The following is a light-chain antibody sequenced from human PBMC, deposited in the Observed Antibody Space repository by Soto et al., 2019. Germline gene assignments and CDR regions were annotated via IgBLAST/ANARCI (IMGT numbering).Light chain of an antibody. J-gene: IGKJ4*01. V-gene: IGKV1-39*01. Sequence: DIQMTKSPSSLSASVGDRVDITCRASQNIRNYLNWYQQKPGKAPKVLIYGAASLQSGGPSRFSGSGSGTNFTLAINSLQPEDCATYYCEHSYNIQALTVGGGTKVEIK. CDR1: QNIRNY. CDR3: EHSYNIQALT. CDR2: GAA.